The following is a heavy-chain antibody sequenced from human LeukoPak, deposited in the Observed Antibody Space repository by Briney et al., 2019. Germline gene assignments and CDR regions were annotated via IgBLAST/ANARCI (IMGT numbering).Heavy chain of an antibody. J-gene: IGHJ4*02. CDR1: GFTFTTYS. CDR3: ARDSYDSSGYPSFGY. CDR2: ISSSSSYI. D-gene: IGHD3-22*01. Sequence: GGSLRLSCAASGFTFTTYSMNWVRQAPGKGLEWVSSISSSSSYIYYADSVKGRFTISRDNAKNALYLQMNSLTAEDTALYYCARDSYDSSGYPSFGYWGQGTLVTVSS. V-gene: IGHV3-21*01.